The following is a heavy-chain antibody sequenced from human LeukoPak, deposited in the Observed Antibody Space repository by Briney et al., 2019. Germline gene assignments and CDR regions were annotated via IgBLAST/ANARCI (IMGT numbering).Heavy chain of an antibody. CDR3: AKDPYQTYREYGSARPDY. CDR1: GFTFSSYA. V-gene: IGHV3-23*01. J-gene: IGHJ4*02. Sequence: GGSLRLSCAASGFTFSSYAMTWVRQAPGKGLEWVSSISGSGDYTNYAGSVKGRFTISRDNSKNTLYLQMNSLTVEDTAVYYCAKDPYQTYREYGSARPDYWGQGTLVTVSS. CDR2: ISGSGDYT. D-gene: IGHD3-10*01.